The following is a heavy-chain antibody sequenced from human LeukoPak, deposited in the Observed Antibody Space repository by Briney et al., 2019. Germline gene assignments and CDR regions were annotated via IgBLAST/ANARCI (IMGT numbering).Heavy chain of an antibody. CDR2: IYFSGST. D-gene: IGHD3-10*01. CDR1: GGSINSYY. V-gene: IGHV4-59*08. Sequence: SEALSLTCTVSGGSINSYYWSWIRQPPGKGLEWIGYIYFSGSTNYNPSLKSRVTMSIDTSKNQFSLKLSAVTAADTAVYYCASVRRGFGESSKYYSYYYMDVWGNGTTVTISS. CDR3: ASVRRGFGESSKYYSYYYMDV. J-gene: IGHJ6*03.